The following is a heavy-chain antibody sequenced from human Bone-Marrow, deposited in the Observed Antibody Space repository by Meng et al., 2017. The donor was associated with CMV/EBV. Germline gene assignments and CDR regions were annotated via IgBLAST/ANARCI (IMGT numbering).Heavy chain of an antibody. D-gene: IGHD3-22*01. J-gene: IGHJ4*02. V-gene: IGHV2-5*01. CDR3: AHRRASYNSRELFDY. CDR1: GFSPRPSGLG. CDR2: IYWNDDK. Sequence: SGFSPRPSGLGVGLIRQPPAKALEWLALIYWNDDKRYSPSLKSRLTITKDTSKNQVVLTMTNMDPVDTATFYCAHRRASYNSRELFDYWGQGTLVTVSS.